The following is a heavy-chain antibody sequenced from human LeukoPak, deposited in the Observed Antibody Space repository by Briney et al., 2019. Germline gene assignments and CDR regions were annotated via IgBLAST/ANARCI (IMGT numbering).Heavy chain of an antibody. CDR2: IYYSGST. Sequence: SETLSLTCTVSGGSISSGGYSWSWIRQHPGKGLEWIGYIYYSGSTYYNPSLKSRVTISVDTSKNQFSLKLSSVTAADTAVYYCARRGSSWYFDYWGQGTLVTVSS. J-gene: IGHJ4*02. D-gene: IGHD6-13*01. CDR3: ARRGSSWYFDY. CDR1: GGSISSGGYS. V-gene: IGHV4-31*03.